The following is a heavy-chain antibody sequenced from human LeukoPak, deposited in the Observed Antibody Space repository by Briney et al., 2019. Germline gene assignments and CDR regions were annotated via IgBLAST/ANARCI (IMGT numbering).Heavy chain of an antibody. CDR3: ARESATSGSTD. J-gene: IGHJ4*02. CDR2: IFTSGNS. Sequence: PSETLSLTCTVSGDSISGNHYWNWIRQPPGKGLEWIGRIFTSGNSNYNPSLTSRVTISLDTSKDQFSLRLSSVTAADTAFYCCARESATSGSTDWGQGTLVTVSS. V-gene: IGHV4-61*02. CDR1: GDSISGNHY. D-gene: IGHD3-10*01.